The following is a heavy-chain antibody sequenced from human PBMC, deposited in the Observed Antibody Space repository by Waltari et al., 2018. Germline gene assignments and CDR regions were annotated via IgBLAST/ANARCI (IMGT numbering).Heavy chain of an antibody. CDR3: ARRKLQDYYFDY. CDR1: GYSISSGYY. V-gene: IGHV4-38-2*01. CDR2: IYHSGST. Sequence: QVQLQESGPGLVKPSETLSLTCAVSGYSISSGYYWGWIRQPPGKGLEWIGSIYHSGSTYYNPSLKSRVTISVDTSKNQFSLKLSSVTAADTAVYYCARRKLQDYYFDYWGQGMLVTVSP. J-gene: IGHJ4*02. D-gene: IGHD4-4*01.